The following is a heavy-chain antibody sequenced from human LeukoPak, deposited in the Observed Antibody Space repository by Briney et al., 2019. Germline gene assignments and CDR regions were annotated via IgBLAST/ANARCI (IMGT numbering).Heavy chain of an antibody. CDR3: ARSEADCGDYFDY. CDR2: IYYSGST. J-gene: IGHJ4*02. D-gene: IGHD4-17*01. CDR1: GDSISSSSYY. V-gene: IGHV4-39*01. Sequence: SETLSLTCTVSGDSISSSSYYWGWIRQAPGKGLEWIGTIYYSGSTYYNPSLKSRVTISVDTSKNQFSLKVRSVTAADTAVYYCARSEADCGDYFDYWGQGTLVTVSS.